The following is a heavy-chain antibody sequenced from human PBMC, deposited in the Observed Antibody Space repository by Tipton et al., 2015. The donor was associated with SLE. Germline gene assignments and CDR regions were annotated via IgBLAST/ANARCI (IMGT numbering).Heavy chain of an antibody. Sequence: TLSLTCSVSGGSISTTDHYWGWIRQPPGKGLEWIGSVFYSGNTYYNESLQSRVTISIDTSKNHFSLKLYSVTATDTAVYYCAGDKSGDVDYYYMDVWGKGTTVTVSS. V-gene: IGHV4-39*07. J-gene: IGHJ6*03. CDR1: GGSISTTDHY. D-gene: IGHD1-26*01. CDR2: VFYSGNT. CDR3: AGDKSGDVDYYYMDV.